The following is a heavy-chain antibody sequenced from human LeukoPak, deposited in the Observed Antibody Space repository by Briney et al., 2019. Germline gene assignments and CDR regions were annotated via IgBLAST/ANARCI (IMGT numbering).Heavy chain of an antibody. J-gene: IGHJ4*02. D-gene: IGHD1-26*01. CDR2: IWYDGSNK. Sequence: GRSLRLSCAASRFTFRSYGMHWARQAPGKGLEWVAVIWYDGSNKFYADSVKGRFTISRDNSKNTLYLQMNSLRAEDTAVYYCARETTTLDYWGQGTLVTVSS. V-gene: IGHV3-33*01. CDR1: RFTFRSYG. CDR3: ARETTTLDY.